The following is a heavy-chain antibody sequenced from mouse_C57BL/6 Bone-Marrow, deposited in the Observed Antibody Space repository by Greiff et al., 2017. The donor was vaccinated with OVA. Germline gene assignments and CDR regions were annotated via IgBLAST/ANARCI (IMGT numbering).Heavy chain of an antibody. V-gene: IGHV12-3*01. Sequence: VQLQESGPGLVKPSQSLFLTCSITGFPITSGYYWIWIRQSPGKPLEWMGYITHSGETFYNPSLQSPISITRETSKNQFFLQLNSVTTEDTAMYYCAGDRGYYYGIDYWGQGTTLTVSS. D-gene: IGHD1-1*01. CDR2: ITHSGET. CDR1: GFPITSGYY. J-gene: IGHJ2*01. CDR3: AGDRGYYYGIDY.